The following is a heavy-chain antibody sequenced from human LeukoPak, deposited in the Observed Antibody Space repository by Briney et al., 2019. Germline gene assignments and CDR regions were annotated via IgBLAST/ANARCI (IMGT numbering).Heavy chain of an antibody. J-gene: IGHJ4*02. CDR1: GGSISSGGYS. D-gene: IGHD1-1*01. CDR3: ARRTDTSNWKMFDY. CDR2: IYHSGST. V-gene: IGHV4-30-2*02. Sequence: PSETLSLTCAVSGGSISSGGYSWSWIRQPPGKGLEWIGYIYHSGSTYYNPSLKSRVTISVDRSKNQFSLKLSSVTAADTAVYYCARRTDTSNWKMFDYWGQGTLVTVSS.